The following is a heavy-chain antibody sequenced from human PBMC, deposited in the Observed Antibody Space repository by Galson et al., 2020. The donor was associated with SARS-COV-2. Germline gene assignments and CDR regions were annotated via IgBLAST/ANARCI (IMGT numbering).Heavy chain of an antibody. V-gene: IGHV3-23*01. CDR2: VSGAGDVR. D-gene: IGHD3-22*01. J-gene: IGHJ4*02. CDR3: VQYYYDTSGSRGPFDY. CDR1: GFTFSLFV. Sequence: GGSLRLSCAASGFTFSLFVMSWVRQTPGKGLEWVSAVSGAGDVRTYADSVKGRFTISRDNSKNIVYLQMNSLRAEDTAIYYCVQYYYDTSGSRGPFDYWGQGIVVTVAS.